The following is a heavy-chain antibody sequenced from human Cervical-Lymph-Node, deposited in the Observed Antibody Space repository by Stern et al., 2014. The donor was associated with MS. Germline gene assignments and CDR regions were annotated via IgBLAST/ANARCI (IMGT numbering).Heavy chain of an antibody. CDR3: ARDSLIRTFGVEEGMDV. Sequence: MQLVESGAEVKKPGASVKVSCKASGYIFTSYGISWVRQAPGQGLEWMGWISADNGDTNYAQNVQGRVTMTTDTSTNTAYMELSSLRSDDTALYYCARDSLIRTFGVEEGMDVWGQGTTVTVSS. V-gene: IGHV1-18*01. CDR1: GYIFTSYG. D-gene: IGHD3-3*01. J-gene: IGHJ6*02. CDR2: ISADNGDT.